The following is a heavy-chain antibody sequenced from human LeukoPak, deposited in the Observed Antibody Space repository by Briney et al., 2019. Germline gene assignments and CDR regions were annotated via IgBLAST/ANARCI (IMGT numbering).Heavy chain of an antibody. J-gene: IGHJ5*02. Sequence: ASVKVSCKASGYTFTSYYMHWVRQAPGQGLEWMGRIIPILGIANYAQKFQGRVTITADKSTSTAYMELSSLRSEDTAVYYCARVPNCSSTSCPYNWFDPWGQGTLVTVSS. CDR1: GYTFTSYY. CDR3: ARVPNCSSTSCPYNWFDP. V-gene: IGHV1-69*04. CDR2: IIPILGIA. D-gene: IGHD2-2*01.